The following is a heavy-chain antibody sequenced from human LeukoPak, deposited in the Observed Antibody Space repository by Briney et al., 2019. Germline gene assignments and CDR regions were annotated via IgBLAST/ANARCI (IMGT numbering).Heavy chain of an antibody. Sequence: SVKVSCKASGGTFSSYAISWVRQAPGQGLEWMGRIIPILGIANYAQKFQGRVTITADKSTSTAYMELSSLRSDDTAVYYCARRHCSGGSCYFDYWGQGTLVTVSS. D-gene: IGHD2-15*01. CDR2: IIPILGIA. CDR1: GGTFSSYA. CDR3: ARRHCSGGSCYFDY. J-gene: IGHJ4*02. V-gene: IGHV1-69*04.